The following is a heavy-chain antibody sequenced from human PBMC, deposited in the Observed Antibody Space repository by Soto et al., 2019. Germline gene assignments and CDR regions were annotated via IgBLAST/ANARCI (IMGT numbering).Heavy chain of an antibody. CDR3: VKGDTAMATAGYYYGMDV. CDR2: ISSNGGST. CDR1: GFTFSSYA. V-gene: IGHV3-64D*06. D-gene: IGHD5-18*01. J-gene: IGHJ6*02. Sequence: PGGSLRLSCSASGFTFSSYAMHWVRQAPGKGLEYVSAISSNGGSTYYADSVKGRFTISRDNSKNTLYLQMSSLRAEDTAVYYCVKGDTAMATAGYYYGMDVWGQGTTVTVSS.